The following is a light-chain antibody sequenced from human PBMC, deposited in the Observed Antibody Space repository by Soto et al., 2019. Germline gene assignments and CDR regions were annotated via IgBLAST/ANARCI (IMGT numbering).Light chain of an antibody. CDR3: STYTGSSTYV. Sequence: QSALTQPASVSGSPGQSITISCTGTSSDVGGYNYVSWYQQHPGKAPKLMIYDVSNRPSAVSNRFSGSKNSNTAYLTISGFQAEDEADHYDSTYTGSSTYVYGTGTKVTVL. V-gene: IGLV2-14*01. J-gene: IGLJ1*01. CDR2: DVS. CDR1: SSDVGGYNY.